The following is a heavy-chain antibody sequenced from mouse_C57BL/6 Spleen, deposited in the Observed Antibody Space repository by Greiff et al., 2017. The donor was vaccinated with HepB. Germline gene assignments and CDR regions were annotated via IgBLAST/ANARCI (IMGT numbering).Heavy chain of an antibody. CDR2: IDPETGGT. J-gene: IGHJ3*01. D-gene: IGHD2-4*01. CDR3: TRYYDYDDWFAY. CDR1: GYTFIDYE. V-gene: IGHV1-15*01. Sequence: VKLMESGAELVRPGASVTLSCKASGYTFIDYEMHWVKQTPVHGLEWIGAIDPETGGTAYNQKFKGKAILTADKSSSTAYMELRSLTSEDSAVYYCTRYYDYDDWFAYWGQGTLVTVSA.